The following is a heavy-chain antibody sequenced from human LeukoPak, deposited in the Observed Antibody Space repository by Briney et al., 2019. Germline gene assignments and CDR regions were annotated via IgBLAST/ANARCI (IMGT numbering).Heavy chain of an antibody. CDR3: ARGHTAMVRGVLGYYYMDV. CDR1: GGSFSGYY. CDR2: INHSGST. Sequence: SETLSLTCAVYGGSFSGYYWSWIRQPPGKGLEWIGEINHSGSTNYNPSLQSRVTISVDTSKNQFFLKLSSVTAADTAVYYCARGHTAMVRGVLGYYYMDVWGKGTTVTVSS. D-gene: IGHD3-10*01. J-gene: IGHJ6*03. V-gene: IGHV4-34*01.